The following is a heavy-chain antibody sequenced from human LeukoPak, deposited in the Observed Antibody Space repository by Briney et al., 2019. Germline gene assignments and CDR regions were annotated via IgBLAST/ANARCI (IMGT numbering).Heavy chain of an antibody. CDR3: ARHEGQWLALDY. CDR2: INPSGGST. V-gene: IGHV1-46*01. CDR1: GYTFTSYY. Sequence: GASVKVSRKASGYTFTSYYMHWVRQAPGQGLEWMGIINPSGGSTSYAQKFQGRVTMTRDTSTSTVYMELSSLRSEDTAVYYCARHEGQWLALDYWGQGTLVTVSS. D-gene: IGHD6-19*01. J-gene: IGHJ4*02.